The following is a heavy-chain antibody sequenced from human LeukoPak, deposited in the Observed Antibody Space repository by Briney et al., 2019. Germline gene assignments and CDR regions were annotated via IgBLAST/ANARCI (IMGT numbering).Heavy chain of an antibody. V-gene: IGHV4-39*07. CDR3: ARGDPFRAGWFDP. CDR2: IYYSGST. CDR1: GGSISSSSYY. J-gene: IGHJ5*02. Sequence: SETLSLTCTVSGGSISSSSYYWGWIRQPPGKGLEWIGSIYYSGSTYYNPSLKSRVTISVDTSKNQFSLKLSSVTAADTAVYYCARGDPFRAGWFDPWGQGTLVTVSS. D-gene: IGHD6-13*01.